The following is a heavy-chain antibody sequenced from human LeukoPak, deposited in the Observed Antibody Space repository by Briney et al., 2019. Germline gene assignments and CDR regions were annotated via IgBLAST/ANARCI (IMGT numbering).Heavy chain of an antibody. CDR2: IYYSGST. V-gene: IGHV4-59*04. CDR1: GGSISSYY. J-gene: IGHJ6*03. D-gene: IGHD3-16*01. CDR3: GRGSYYYYMDV. Sequence: SETLSLTCTVSGGSISSYYWSWIRQPPGKGLEWIGYIYYSGSTYYNPSLKSRVTISVDTSKNQFSLKLSSVTAADTAVYYCGRGSYYYYMDVWGKGTTVTVSS.